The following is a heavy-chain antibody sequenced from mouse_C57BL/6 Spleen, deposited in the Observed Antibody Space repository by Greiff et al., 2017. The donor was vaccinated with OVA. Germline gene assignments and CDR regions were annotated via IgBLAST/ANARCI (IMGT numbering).Heavy chain of an antibody. CDR1: GYAFSNYW. CDR3: AREVSTELEGNYFDY. J-gene: IGHJ2*01. V-gene: IGHV1-82*01. CDR2: IYPGDGDT. Sequence: QVQLQQSGPELVKPGASVKISCKASGYAFSNYWMNWVKQRPGKGLEWIGRIYPGDGDTNYNGKFKGKATLPADKSSSTAYMQLSSLTSEDSAVYFFAREVSTELEGNYFDYWGQGTMLTVSA. D-gene: IGHD1-1*01.